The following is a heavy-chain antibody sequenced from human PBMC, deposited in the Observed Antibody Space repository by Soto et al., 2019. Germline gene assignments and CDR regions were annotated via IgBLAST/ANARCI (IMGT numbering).Heavy chain of an antibody. CDR1: GYSFTSDW. J-gene: IGHJ4*02. Sequence: PGEALKISCKGSGYSFTSDWIGWVRQMPGKGLEWMGIIYPGDSDTRYSPSFQGQVTISADKSISTAYLQWSSLKASDTAMYYCARRTYYYDSSGSYPAFDYWGQGPLVTVSS. D-gene: IGHD3-22*01. V-gene: IGHV5-51*01. CDR3: ARRTYYYDSSGSYPAFDY. CDR2: IYPGDSDT.